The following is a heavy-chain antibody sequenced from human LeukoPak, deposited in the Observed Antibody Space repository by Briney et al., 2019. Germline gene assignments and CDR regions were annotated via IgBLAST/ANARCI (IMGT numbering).Heavy chain of an antibody. D-gene: IGHD6-13*01. V-gene: IGHV4-4*07. J-gene: IGHJ3*02. Sequence: PSETLSLTCTVSGGSISSYYWSWIRQPAGKGLEWIGRIYTSGSTNYNPSLKSRVTMSVDTSKNQFSLKLSSVTAADTAMYYCARDQFIAAAGTGAFDIWGQGTMVTVSS. CDR3: ARDQFIAAAGTGAFDI. CDR1: GGSISSYY. CDR2: IYTSGST.